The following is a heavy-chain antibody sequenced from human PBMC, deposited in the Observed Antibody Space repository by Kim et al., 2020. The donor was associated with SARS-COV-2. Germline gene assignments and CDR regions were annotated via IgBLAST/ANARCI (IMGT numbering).Heavy chain of an antibody. CDR3: ARAPLYDYVWGSYRYFDY. J-gene: IGHJ4*02. CDR2: IYHSGST. V-gene: IGHV4-4*02. CDR1: GGSISSSNW. Sequence: SETLSLTCAVSGGSISSSNWWSWVRQPPGKGLEWIGEIYHSGSTNYNPSLKSRVTISVDKSKNQFSLKLSSVTAADTAVYYCARAPLYDYVWGSYRYFDYWGQGTLVTVSS. D-gene: IGHD3-16*02.